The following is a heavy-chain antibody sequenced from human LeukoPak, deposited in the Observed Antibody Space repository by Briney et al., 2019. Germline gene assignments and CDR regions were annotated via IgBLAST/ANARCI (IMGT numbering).Heavy chain of an antibody. V-gene: IGHV1-18*01. CDR3: SREIGAAGHYYGLDV. D-gene: IGHD6-13*01. CDR2: INPYNGNT. Sequence: GASVKVSCKASGYTFTIYNINWVRQAPGQGLQWMGWINPYNGNTKYAENLQGRVTMTADTSTSTAYMELRGLRSDDSAIYYCSREIGAAGHYYGLDVWGQGTTVTVSS. J-gene: IGHJ6*02. CDR1: GYTFTIYN.